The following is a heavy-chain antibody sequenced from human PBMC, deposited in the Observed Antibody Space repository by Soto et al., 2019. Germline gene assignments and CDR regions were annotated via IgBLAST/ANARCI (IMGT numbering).Heavy chain of an antibody. CDR1: GYSFATSG. D-gene: IGHD3-22*01. CDR3: ARAGQYYDASGYAN. J-gene: IGHJ4*02. CDR2: ISAYNGNS. Sequence: QVKLVQSGAEVKKPEASIKVSCKASGYSFATSGMTWVRQAPGQGLEWVGWISAYNGNSNYDQNLQDRVTMTTDTSTTTAYLELRNLRSDDSAVYYCARAGQYYDASGYANWGQGTLVTVSS. V-gene: IGHV1-18*01.